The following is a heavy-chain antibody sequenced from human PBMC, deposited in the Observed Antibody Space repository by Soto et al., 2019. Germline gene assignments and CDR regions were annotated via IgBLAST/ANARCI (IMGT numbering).Heavy chain of an antibody. CDR2: IYYSGST. D-gene: IGHD2-15*01. Sequence: PSETLSLTCAVSGGSISSSSYYWGWIRQPPGKGLEWIASIYYSGSTYYNPSLKSRVTISVDTSKNQFSLKLSSVTAADTAVYYCARERYCSGGSCYSGGPSDPWGQGTLVTVSS. V-gene: IGHV4-39*07. CDR1: GGSISSSSYY. J-gene: IGHJ5*02. CDR3: ARERYCSGGSCYSGGPSDP.